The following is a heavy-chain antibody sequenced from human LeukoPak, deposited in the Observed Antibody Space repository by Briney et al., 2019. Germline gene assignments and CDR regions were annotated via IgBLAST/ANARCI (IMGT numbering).Heavy chain of an antibody. D-gene: IGHD4-17*01. V-gene: IGHV1-2*04. Sequence: ASVKVSCKASGYTFTSYYMHWVRQAPGQGLEWMGWINPNSGGTNYAQKFQGWVTMTRDTSISTAYMELSRLRSDDTAVYYCARASDPSNGDYLLLRYWGQGTLVTVSS. CDR1: GYTFTSYY. CDR3: ARASDPSNGDYLLLRY. CDR2: INPNSGGT. J-gene: IGHJ4*02.